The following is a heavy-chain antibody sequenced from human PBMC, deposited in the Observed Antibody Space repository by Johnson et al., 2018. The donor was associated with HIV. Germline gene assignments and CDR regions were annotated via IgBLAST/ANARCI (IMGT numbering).Heavy chain of an antibody. CDR2: ISSNGGST. Sequence: VQLVESGGGLVQPGGSLRLSCAASGFTLSSYGMHWVRQAPGKGLEYVSAISSNGGSTYYANSVTGRFTISRDNSKNTLYLQMGSLRAEDMAVYYCARDLYDSSVGAFDIWGQGTMVTVSS. D-gene: IGHD3-22*01. V-gene: IGHV3-64*01. CDR1: GFTLSSYG. J-gene: IGHJ3*02. CDR3: ARDLYDSSVGAFDI.